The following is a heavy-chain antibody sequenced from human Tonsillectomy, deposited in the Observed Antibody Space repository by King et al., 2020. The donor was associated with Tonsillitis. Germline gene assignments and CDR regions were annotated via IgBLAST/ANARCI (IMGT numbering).Heavy chain of an antibody. CDR2: ISYDGSNK. J-gene: IGHJ6*02. CDR3: AKDVSSQVVSSWYEQYYYYYYGMDV. D-gene: IGHD6-13*01. CDR1: GFTFSSYG. Sequence: VQLVESGGGVVQPGRSLRLSCAASGFTFSSYGMHWVRQAPGKGLEWVAVISYDGSNKYYADSVKGRFTISRDNSKNTLYLQMNSLRAEDTAVYYCAKDVSSQVVSSWYEQYYYYYYGMDVWGQGTTVTVSS. V-gene: IGHV3-30*18.